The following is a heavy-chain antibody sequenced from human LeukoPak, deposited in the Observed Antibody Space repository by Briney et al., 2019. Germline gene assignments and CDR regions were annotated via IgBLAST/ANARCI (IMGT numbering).Heavy chain of an antibody. D-gene: IGHD6-13*01. J-gene: IGHJ4*02. V-gene: IGHV3-23*01. CDR2: ISGSGGST. Sequence: GGSLRLSCAASGFTFGTYAMSWVRQAPGKGLEWVSAISGSGGSTYYADSVKGRFTISRDNSKNTLDLQMNSLRAEDTAVYYCAKEELAAAGRDFEYWGQGTLVTVSS. CDR3: AKEELAAAGRDFEY. CDR1: GFTFGTYA.